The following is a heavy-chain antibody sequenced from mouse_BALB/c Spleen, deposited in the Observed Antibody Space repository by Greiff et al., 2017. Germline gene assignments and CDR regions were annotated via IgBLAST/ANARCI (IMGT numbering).Heavy chain of an antibody. D-gene: IGHD2-9*01. J-gene: IGHJ4*01. Sequence: EVKLQESGGGLVQPGGSRKLSCAASGFTFSRFGMHWVRQAPEKGLEWVAYISSGSSTIYYADTVKGRFTISRDNPKNTLFLQMTSLRSEDTAMYYCARRGAYYGNDDYAMDYWGQGTSVTVSS. CDR1: GFTFSRFG. CDR2: ISSGSSTI. CDR3: ARRGAYYGNDDYAMDY. V-gene: IGHV5-17*02.